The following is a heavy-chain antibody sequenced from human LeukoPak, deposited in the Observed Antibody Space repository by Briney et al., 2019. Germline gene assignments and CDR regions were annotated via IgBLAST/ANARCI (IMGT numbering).Heavy chain of an antibody. V-gene: IGHV3-23*01. Sequence: GGSLRLSCAASGFTFSSYAMSWVRQAPGKGLEWVSAISGSGGSTYYADSVKGRFTISRDNSKNTLYLQMNSLRAEDTAVYYCARGLLTSYYYDSSGYYDAHGDWGQGTLVTVSS. J-gene: IGHJ4*02. D-gene: IGHD3-22*01. CDR2: ISGSGGST. CDR1: GFTFSSYA. CDR3: ARGLLTSYYYDSSGYYDAHGD.